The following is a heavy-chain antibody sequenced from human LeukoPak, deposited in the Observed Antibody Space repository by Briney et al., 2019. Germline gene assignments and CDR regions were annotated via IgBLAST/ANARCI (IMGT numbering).Heavy chain of an antibody. CDR3: TTGYYYDSSARTWPGY. CDR1: GFTFSSHW. J-gene: IGHJ4*02. CDR2: IKSKTDGGTT. Sequence: GGSLRLSCAGSGFTFSSHWLGWVRQAPGKGLEGVGRIKSKTDGGTTDYAAHVKGRFTISRDDSKNTLYLQMNSLKTEDTGVYYCTTGYYYDSSARTWPGYWGQGTLVTVSS. V-gene: IGHV3-15*01. D-gene: IGHD3-22*01.